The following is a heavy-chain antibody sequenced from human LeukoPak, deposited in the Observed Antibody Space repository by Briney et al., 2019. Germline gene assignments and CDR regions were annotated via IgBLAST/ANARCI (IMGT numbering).Heavy chain of an antibody. D-gene: IGHD3-16*01. Sequence: PGGSLRLSCAASGFTFNSYSMNWVRQAPGKGLEWVSSISSSSSYIYYADSVKGRFTISRDNAKNSLYLQMNSLRAEDTAVYYCAKGGGARRETDFDYWGQGTLVTVSS. CDR3: AKGGGARRETDFDY. J-gene: IGHJ4*02. V-gene: IGHV3-21*04. CDR2: ISSSSSYI. CDR1: GFTFNSYS.